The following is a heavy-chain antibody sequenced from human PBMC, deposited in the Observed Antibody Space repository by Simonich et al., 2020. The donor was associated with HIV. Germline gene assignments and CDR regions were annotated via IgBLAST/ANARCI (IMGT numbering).Heavy chain of an antibody. CDR3: ARGKPIQH. Sequence: QVQLVETGGGVVQPGRSLRLSCAASGFTLSSNAMHWVRQAPGKGLEWVAIISYDEINKYYADPVKGRFTISRDNSKNTLYLQINSLRAEDTAVYYCARGKPIQHWGQGTLVTVSS. J-gene: IGHJ1*01. V-gene: IGHV3-30*07. CDR1: GFTLSSNA. CDR2: ISYDEINK. D-gene: IGHD3-3*01.